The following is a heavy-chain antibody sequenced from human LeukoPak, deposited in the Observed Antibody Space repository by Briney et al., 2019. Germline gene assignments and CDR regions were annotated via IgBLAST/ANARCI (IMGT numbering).Heavy chain of an antibody. D-gene: IGHD2-2*01. V-gene: IGHV3-11*01. CDR1: GLTFSDYY. J-gene: IGHJ6*02. CDR2: ISSSGSTI. CDR3: ARDHCSSTSCYYYGMDV. Sequence: GGSLRLSCAASGLTFSDYYMSWIRQAPGKGLEWVSYISSSGSTIYYADSVKGRFTISRDNAKNSLYLQMNSLRAEDTAVYYCARDHCSSTSCYYYGMDVWGQGTTVTVSS.